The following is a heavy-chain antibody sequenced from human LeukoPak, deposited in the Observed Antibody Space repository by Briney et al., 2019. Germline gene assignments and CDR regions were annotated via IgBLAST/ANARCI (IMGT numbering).Heavy chain of an antibody. CDR1: GYSFTSNY. V-gene: IGHV1-46*01. CDR2: IYPRDGST. CDR3: ARDQEAFDY. J-gene: IGHJ4*02. Sequence: ASVKVSCRASGYSFTSNYIHWVRQAPGQGLEWMGMIYPRDGSTSYAQKFQGRVTVTRDTSTSTVHMELSGLRSEDTAVYYCARDQEAFDYWGQGTLVTVSS.